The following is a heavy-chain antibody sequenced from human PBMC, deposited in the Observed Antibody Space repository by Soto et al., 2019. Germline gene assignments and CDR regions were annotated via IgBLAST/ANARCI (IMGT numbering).Heavy chain of an antibody. D-gene: IGHD2-15*01. J-gene: IGHJ3*02. V-gene: IGHV4-31*03. CDR3: ARSWAGYCSGGSCYSGCRKNAFDI. CDR1: GPSISSGGYY. CDR2: IYYRGST. Sequence: SETLSLTCTVSGPSISSGGYYWSWIRQHPGKGLEWIGYIYYRGSTYYNPSLKSRVTISVDTSKNQFALKLSSVTAADTAVYYCARSWAGYCSGGSCYSGCRKNAFDIWGQGTMVT.